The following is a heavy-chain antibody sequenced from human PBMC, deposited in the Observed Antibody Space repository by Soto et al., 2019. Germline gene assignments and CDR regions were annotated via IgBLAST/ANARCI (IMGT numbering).Heavy chain of an antibody. V-gene: IGHV1-69*12. J-gene: IGHJ6*02. CDR1: GGTFRRDA. Sequence: QVQLVQSGAEVKKPGSSVKVSCKASGGTFRRDAISWVRQAPGQGLEWMGGIIPISGAAQYAQKFQGRVTITADESTSTAYMELSSLRSEDTAVYYCARSGSTVIVVVNGYYYYAMDVWGQGTTVTVSS. D-gene: IGHD3-22*01. CDR2: IIPISGAA. CDR3: ARSGSTVIVVVNGYYYYAMDV.